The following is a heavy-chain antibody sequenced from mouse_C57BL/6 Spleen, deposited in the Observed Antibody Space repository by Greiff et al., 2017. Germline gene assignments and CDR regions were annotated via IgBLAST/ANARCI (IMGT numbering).Heavy chain of an antibody. J-gene: IGHJ3*01. CDR1: GFNIKTTY. CDR2: IDPANGNT. D-gene: IGHD2-3*01. CDR3: ANDVPAWFAY. V-gene: IGHV14-3*01. Sequence: VQLKQSVAELVRPGASVKLSCTASGFNIKTTYMHWVKQRPEPGLEWIGRIDPANGNTKYAPKFQGKATITADTSSKTAYLQLSSLTSEDTAIYYCANDVPAWFAYWGQGTLVTVSA.